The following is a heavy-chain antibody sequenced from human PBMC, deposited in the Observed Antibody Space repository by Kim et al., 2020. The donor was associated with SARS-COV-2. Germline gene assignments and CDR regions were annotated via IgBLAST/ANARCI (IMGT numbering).Heavy chain of an antibody. CDR2: K. CDR3: VRDLRSYYFDY. Sequence: KYYVDSVKGRFTTSRDNSNNTLYLQMHSLTAEDTAFYYCVRDLRSYYFDYWGQGTLVTVSS. D-gene: IGHD3-16*02. J-gene: IGHJ4*02. V-gene: IGHV3-33*01.